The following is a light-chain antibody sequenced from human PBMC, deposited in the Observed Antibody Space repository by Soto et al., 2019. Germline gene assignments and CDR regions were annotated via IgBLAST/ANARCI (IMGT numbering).Light chain of an antibody. J-gene: IGLJ1*01. CDR1: SSDVGGYNY. CDR3: SSYTSSSTV. CDR2: EVS. V-gene: IGLV2-14*01. Sequence: SALTQPASVSVSPGQSITISCTGTSSDVGGYNYVSWYQQHPGKAPKLMIYEVSNRPSGVSNRFSGSKSGNTASLTISGLQAEDEADYYCSSYTSSSTVFGTGTKVTVL.